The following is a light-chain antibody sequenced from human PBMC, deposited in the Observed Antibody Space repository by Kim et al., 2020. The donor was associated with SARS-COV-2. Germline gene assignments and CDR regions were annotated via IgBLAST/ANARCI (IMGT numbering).Light chain of an antibody. CDR2: AAS. V-gene: IGKV1-16*02. Sequence: DIQMTQSPSSLSASVGDRVTITCRASQGIRNYLDWFQQKPGKAPKSLIYAASSLHSGVPSKFSGSGSGTDFTPTISSLQPEDFATYYCQQYNTYPLTFGGGTKVDIK. CDR3: QQYNTYPLT. J-gene: IGKJ4*01. CDR1: QGIRNY.